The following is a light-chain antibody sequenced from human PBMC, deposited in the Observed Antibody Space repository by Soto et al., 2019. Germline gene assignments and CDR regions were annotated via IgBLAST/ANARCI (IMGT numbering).Light chain of an antibody. V-gene: IGKV1-5*03. CDR2: KAS. CDR3: QQYNHYQWT. Sequence: DVQMTQSPSTLSASVGDSVTITCRASESINMWLAWYQQKPGKAPKLLIYKASSLEGGVPSRFSGSGSGTEFTLTISSLQSDDFATYYCQQYNHYQWTFGQGTKVEV. CDR1: ESINMW. J-gene: IGKJ1*01.